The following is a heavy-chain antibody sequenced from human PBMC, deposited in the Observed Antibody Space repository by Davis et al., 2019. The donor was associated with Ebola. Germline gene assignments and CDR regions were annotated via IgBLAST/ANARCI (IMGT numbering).Heavy chain of an antibody. J-gene: IGHJ4*02. Sequence: WVRQPPGKGLEWIGSIYYSGSTYYNPSLKSRVTISVDTSKNQFSLKLSSVTAADTAVYYCARSRIAAAGTGFDYWGQGTLVTVSS. CDR2: IYYSGST. V-gene: IGHV4-39*01. CDR3: ARSRIAAAGTGFDY. D-gene: IGHD6-13*01.